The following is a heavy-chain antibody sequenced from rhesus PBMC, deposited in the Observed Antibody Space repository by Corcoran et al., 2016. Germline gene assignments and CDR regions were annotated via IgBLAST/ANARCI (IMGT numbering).Heavy chain of an antibody. V-gene: IGHV1-156*01. CDR2: FVHVYGEI. D-gene: IGHD5-12*01. J-gene: IGHJ4*01. Sequence: EVQLVQSGAEVKKPGAAVKVSCKVSGYTFTELSMHWVRQAPGKGLEWRGGFVHVYGEINHAEQFQGRVTLTEDTSTDTAYMELSSLGSEDTAVYYWARVRYRYSFDYWGQGVLVTVSS. CDR3: ARVRYRYSFDY. CDR1: GYTFTELS.